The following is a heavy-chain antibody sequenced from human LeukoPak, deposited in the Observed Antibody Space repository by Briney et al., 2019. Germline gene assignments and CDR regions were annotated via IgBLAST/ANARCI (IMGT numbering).Heavy chain of an antibody. CDR3: ARDLGDSSGFYGTSGFGY. V-gene: IGHV4-59*01. Sequence: SETLSLTCTVSGGSISSYYWSWIRQPPGKGLEWIGYIYYSGSTNYNPSLKSRVTISVDTSKNQFSLKLSSVTAADTAVYYCARDLGDSSGFYGTSGFGYWGQGTLVTVSS. CDR2: IYYSGST. D-gene: IGHD3-22*01. CDR1: GGSISSYY. J-gene: IGHJ4*02.